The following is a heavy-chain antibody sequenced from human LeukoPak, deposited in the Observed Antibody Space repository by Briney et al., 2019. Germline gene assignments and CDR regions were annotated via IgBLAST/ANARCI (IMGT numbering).Heavy chain of an antibody. CDR2: VQYNENNK. CDR1: GFTFSNFG. Sequence: PGGSLRLSCAASGFTFSNFGMHWVRQAPGKGLEWVAFVQYNENNKNYADSVKGRFTISRDNSKKTLYLQMNSLRAEDTAMYYCAKDPRSTAYYLQPDFFDYWGQGTLVTVSS. J-gene: IGHJ4*02. V-gene: IGHV3-30*02. D-gene: IGHD3-22*01. CDR3: AKDPRSTAYYLQPDFFDY.